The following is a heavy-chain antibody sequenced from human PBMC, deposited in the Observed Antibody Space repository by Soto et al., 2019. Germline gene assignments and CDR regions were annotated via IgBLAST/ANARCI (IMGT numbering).Heavy chain of an antibody. V-gene: IGHV3-23*01. CDR1: GFTFSSYA. J-gene: IGHJ3*02. Sequence: GGSLRLSCAASGFTFSSYAMSWARQSPGKGLEWVSGISGSGGSTYYAVSVKGRFTISRDNSKNTLYLQMNSLRAEDTAVYYCATSVAYYYDSSGPDDAFDIWGQGTMVTVSS. D-gene: IGHD3-22*01. CDR2: ISGSGGST. CDR3: ATSVAYYYDSSGPDDAFDI.